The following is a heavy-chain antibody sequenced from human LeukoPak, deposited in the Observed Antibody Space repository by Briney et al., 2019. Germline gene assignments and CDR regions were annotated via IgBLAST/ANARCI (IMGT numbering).Heavy chain of an antibody. CDR3: ARVPRLWNTAYGGMYFFDY. CDR2: VSTYNNNT. J-gene: IGHJ4*02. Sequence: GASVKVSCKASGYTFTNYGISWVRQAPGQGLEWLGWVSTYNNNTKYAQKFQGRVTMPADTSTTTAYLELSSLRADDTAVYYCARVPRLWNTAYGGMYFFDYWGQGTLVTVSS. V-gene: IGHV1-18*01. D-gene: IGHD1-1*01. CDR1: GYTFTNYG.